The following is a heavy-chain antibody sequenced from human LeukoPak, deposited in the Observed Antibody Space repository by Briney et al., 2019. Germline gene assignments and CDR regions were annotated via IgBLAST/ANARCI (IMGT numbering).Heavy chain of an antibody. V-gene: IGHV4-39*01. CDR3: ARAPDYGDYDGLDY. Sequence: PSETLALTCTVSGGSVSSSSYYWGWIRQPPGKGLEWIGSIYYSGSTYYNPSLKSRVTISVDTSKNRFSLKLSSVTAADTAVYYCARAPDYGDYDGLDYWGQGTLVTVSS. CDR2: IYYSGST. J-gene: IGHJ4*02. D-gene: IGHD4-17*01. CDR1: GGSVSSSSYY.